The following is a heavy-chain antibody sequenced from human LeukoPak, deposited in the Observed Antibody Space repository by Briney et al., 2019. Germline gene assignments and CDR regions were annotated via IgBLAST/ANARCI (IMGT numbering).Heavy chain of an antibody. D-gene: IGHD3-3*01. V-gene: IGHV3-30-3*01. CDR1: GFTFSSYA. CDR3: ARGTITIYFDY. CDR2: ISYDGSNK. Sequence: GGSLRLSCAASGFTFSSYAMHWVRQAPGKGLEWVAVISYDGSNKYYADSVKGRFTISRDNPKNTLYLQMNSLRAEDTAVYYCARGTITIYFDYWGQGTLVTVSS. J-gene: IGHJ4*02.